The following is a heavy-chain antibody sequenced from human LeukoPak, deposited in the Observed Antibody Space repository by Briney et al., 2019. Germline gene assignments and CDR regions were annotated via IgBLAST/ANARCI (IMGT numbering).Heavy chain of an antibody. V-gene: IGHV3-23*01. CDR2: IHYIRDGP. CDR3: ARCVTGWPNWFAP. Sequence: GGALRLSCVGSGFRFSRYAMSWVRQAPGKGLEWVATIHYIRDGPYYADSVEGRFTISRDDAKNTVYLQMNSLRVEDTAIYYCARCVTGWPNWFAPWGQGTLVTVSS. CDR1: GFRFSRYA. D-gene: IGHD6-19*01. J-gene: IGHJ5*02.